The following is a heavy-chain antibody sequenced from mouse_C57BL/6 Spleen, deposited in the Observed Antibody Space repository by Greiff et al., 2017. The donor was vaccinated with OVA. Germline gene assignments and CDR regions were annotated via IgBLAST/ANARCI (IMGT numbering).Heavy chain of an antibody. CDR2: IDPSDSYT. CDR1: GYTFTSYW. V-gene: IGHV1-69*01. CDR3: ARDYGSSYGYFDV. Sequence: VQLQQPGAELVMPGASVKLSCKASGYTFTSYWMHWVKQRPGKGLEWIGEIDPSDSYTNYNQKFKGKSTLTVDKSSSTAYMQLSSLTSEDSAVYYCARDYGSSYGYFDVWGTGTTVTVSS. D-gene: IGHD1-1*01. J-gene: IGHJ1*03.